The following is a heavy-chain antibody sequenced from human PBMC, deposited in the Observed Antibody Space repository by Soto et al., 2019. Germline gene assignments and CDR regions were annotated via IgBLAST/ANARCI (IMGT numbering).Heavy chain of an antibody. CDR3: ARDLKFGASIAAAGIPYGMDV. Sequence: PGWSLRLSCAASGFTFSSYSMNWVRQAPGKGLEWVSSISSSSSYIYYADSVKGRFTISRDNAKNSLYLQMNSLRAEDTAVYYCARDLKFGASIAAAGIPYGMDVWGQGTTVAVSS. J-gene: IGHJ6*02. CDR2: ISSSSSYI. D-gene: IGHD6-13*01. CDR1: GFTFSSYS. V-gene: IGHV3-21*01.